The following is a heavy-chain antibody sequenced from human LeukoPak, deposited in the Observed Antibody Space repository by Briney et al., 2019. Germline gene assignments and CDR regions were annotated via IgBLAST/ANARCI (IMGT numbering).Heavy chain of an antibody. CDR3: ATAPYDILTGYSPYYFES. J-gene: IGHJ4*02. CDR2: ISSTSSHI. V-gene: IGHV3-21*06. Sequence: GGSLGLFCAASGFSLISYNMNWVRQAPGKGLEWVSSISSTSSHIYYADSVKGRFTISRDNAKNSLYLQMNSLRAEDTAMYYCATAPYDILTGYSPYYFESWGQGTLGCVSS. CDR1: GFSLISYN. D-gene: IGHD3-9*01.